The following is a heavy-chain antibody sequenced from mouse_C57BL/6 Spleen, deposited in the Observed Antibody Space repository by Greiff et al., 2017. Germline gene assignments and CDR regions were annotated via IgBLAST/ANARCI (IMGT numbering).Heavy chain of an antibody. J-gene: IGHJ3*01. CDR3: ARSDYDVPFAY. Sequence: VQLQQSGAELARPGASVKLSCKASGYTFTSYGISWVKQRTGQGLEWIGEIYPRSGNTYYNEKFKGKATLTADKSSSTAYMELRSLTSEDSAVYFCARSDYDVPFAYWGQGTLVTVSA. CDR1: GYTFTSYG. CDR2: IYPRSGNT. D-gene: IGHD2-4*01. V-gene: IGHV1-81*01.